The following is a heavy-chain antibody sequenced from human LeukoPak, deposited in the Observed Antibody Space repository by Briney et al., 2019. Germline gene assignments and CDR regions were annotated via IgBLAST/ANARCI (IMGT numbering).Heavy chain of an antibody. CDR2: IYYSGST. Sequence: PSQTLSLTCTVSGASIRSGNYYWTWIRQHPEKGLEWIGYIYYSGSTYYTPSLKSRVSISVDTSKNQFSLKLTSVTAADTALYFCARWSIALAGADYWGQGTLVTVPS. V-gene: IGHV4-31*03. CDR1: GASIRSGNYY. J-gene: IGHJ4*02. D-gene: IGHD6-19*01. CDR3: ARWSIALAGADY.